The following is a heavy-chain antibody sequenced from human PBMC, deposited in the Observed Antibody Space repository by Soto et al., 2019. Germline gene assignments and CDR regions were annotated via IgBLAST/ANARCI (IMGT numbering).Heavy chain of an antibody. J-gene: IGHJ6*02. D-gene: IGHD2-15*01. CDR2: ISYDGSNK. V-gene: IGHV3-30-3*01. CDR1: GFTFSSYA. CDR3: ARDRVVVVVAATRDYYYGMDV. Sequence: GGSLRLSCAASGFTFSSYAMHWVRQAPGKGLEWVAVISYDGSNKYYADSVKGRFTISRDNSKNTLYLQMNSLRAEDTAVYYCARDRVVVVVAATRDYYYGMDVWGQGTTVTVSS.